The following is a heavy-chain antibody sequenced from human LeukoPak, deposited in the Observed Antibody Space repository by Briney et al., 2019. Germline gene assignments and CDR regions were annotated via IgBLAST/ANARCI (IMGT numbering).Heavy chain of an antibody. Sequence: GGSLRLSCAASGFTFSNAWMSWVRQAPGKGLECVASINQGGSQQYYVDSVRGRFTISRDDAQKSVYPQMNNLRVDDTAVYYCVRRNLFDYWGQGTLVTVSS. CDR3: VRRNLFDY. J-gene: IGHJ4*02. CDR2: INQGGSQQ. CDR1: GFTFSNAW. V-gene: IGHV3-7*03.